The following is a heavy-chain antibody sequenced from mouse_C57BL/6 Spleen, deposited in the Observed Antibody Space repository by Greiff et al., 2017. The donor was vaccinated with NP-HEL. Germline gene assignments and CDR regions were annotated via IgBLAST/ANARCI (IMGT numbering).Heavy chain of an antibody. Sequence: VPLKQPGAALVTPGASVQMSCKASGYTFPSSWITWVKQRPGQGLEWIGDLYPGSGSTNYNEKFKSKATLTVDTSSSTAYMQLSSLTSEDSAVYYCARCGDYAMDYWGQGTSVTVSS. CDR2: LYPGSGST. J-gene: IGHJ4*01. CDR3: ARCGDYAMDY. CDR1: GYTFPSSW. V-gene: IGHV1-55*01.